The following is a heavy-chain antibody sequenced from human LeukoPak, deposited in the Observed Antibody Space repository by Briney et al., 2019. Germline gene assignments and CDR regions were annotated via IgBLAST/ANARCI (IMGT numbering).Heavy chain of an antibody. CDR2: IYSGGST. V-gene: IGHV3-66*01. D-gene: IGHD3-16*01. CDR3: ARSPYDYVWGSFNWFDP. J-gene: IGHJ5*02. CDR1: GFTVSTNY. Sequence: GGSLRLSCATSGFTVSTNYMSWVRQAPEKGLEWVSVIYSGGSTYYADSVKDRFIISRDNIKNILFLQMNSLRAEDTAVYYCARSPYDYVWGSFNWFDPWGQGTLVTVSS.